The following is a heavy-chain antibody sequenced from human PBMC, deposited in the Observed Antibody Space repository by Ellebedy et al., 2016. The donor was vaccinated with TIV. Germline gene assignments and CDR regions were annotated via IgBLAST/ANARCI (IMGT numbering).Heavy chain of an antibody. CDR2: IYSGGST. CDR1: GFTVSTNH. J-gene: IGHJ4*02. D-gene: IGHD6-19*01. V-gene: IGHV3-66*01. CDR3: ARGYSSGWTDY. Sequence: GESLKISCAASGFTVSTNHMSCVRQAPGTGLEWVSVIYSGGSTYYTDSVKGRFTISRDNSKNTLYLLMNGVRAEDTAVYYCARGYSSGWTDYWGQGTLVTVSS.